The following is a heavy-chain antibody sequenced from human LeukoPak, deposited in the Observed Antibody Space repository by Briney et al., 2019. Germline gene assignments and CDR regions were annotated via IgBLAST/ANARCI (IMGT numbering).Heavy chain of an antibody. CDR2: IKSDGNT. Sequence: GGSLRLSCAASGFTFSRYWMHWVRQAPGKGLVWVSRIKSDGNTNYADSVKGRFTTSRDNAKNTVSLQMNSLGAEDTGVYFCARAPSEIGGYYPEYFRHWGQGTLVTVSS. J-gene: IGHJ1*01. D-gene: IGHD3-22*01. CDR3: ARAPSEIGGYYPEYFRH. CDR1: GFTFSRYW. V-gene: IGHV3-74*01.